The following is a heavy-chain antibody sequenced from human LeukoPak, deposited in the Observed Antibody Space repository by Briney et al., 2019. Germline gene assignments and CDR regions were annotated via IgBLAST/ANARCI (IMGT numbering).Heavy chain of an antibody. Sequence: SETLSLTCAVSGGSISSSYWWSWVRQPPGKGLEWIGEVYHSGSTNYNPSLRSRVTISIDKSKNQFSLKLSSVTAADTAVYYCARRNYDILTGSNWFDPWGQGTLVTVSS. CDR3: ARRNYDILTGSNWFDP. D-gene: IGHD3-9*01. V-gene: IGHV4-4*02. J-gene: IGHJ5*02. CDR1: GGSISSSYW. CDR2: VYHSGST.